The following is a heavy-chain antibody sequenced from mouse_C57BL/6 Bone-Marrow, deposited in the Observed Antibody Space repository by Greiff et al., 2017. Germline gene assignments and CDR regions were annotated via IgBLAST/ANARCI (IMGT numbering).Heavy chain of an antibody. CDR3: ARAAY. V-gene: IGHV3-6*01. J-gene: IGHJ3*01. Sequence: DVQLVESGPGLAKPSQSLSLTCSVTGYSITSGYYWNWIRQFPGNKLEWMGYISYDGSNNYNPSLKNRISITRDTSKNQFFLKLNSVTTEDTATYYCARAAYWGQGTLVTVSA. CDR2: ISYDGSN. CDR1: GYSITSGYY.